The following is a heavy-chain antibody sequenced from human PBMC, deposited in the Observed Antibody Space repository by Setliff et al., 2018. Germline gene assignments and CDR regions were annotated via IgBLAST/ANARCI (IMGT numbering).Heavy chain of an antibody. CDR2: VYYSGTA. CDR3: AKGGTYRYFDF. V-gene: IGHV4-59*01. J-gene: IGHJ4*02. Sequence: PSETLSLPCTVSGGPFSGASIWSWIRQPPGKGLEFIGYVYYSGTAKYDPSLESRAIMSVDASKNQISLKLNSVTAADTAVYYCAKGGTYRYFDFWGQGALVTVSS. CDR1: GGPFSGAS. D-gene: IGHD1-26*01.